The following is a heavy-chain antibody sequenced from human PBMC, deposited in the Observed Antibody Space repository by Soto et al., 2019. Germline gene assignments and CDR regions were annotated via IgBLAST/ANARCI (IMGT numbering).Heavy chain of an antibody. V-gene: IGHV4-34*01. CDR1: GGPFSGYY. J-gene: IGHJ4*02. CDR3: ARKGETYSDY. CDR2: INHSGST. D-gene: IGHD2-21*01. Sequence: SETLSLTCAVYGGPFSGYYWSWIRQPPGKGLEWIGEINHSGSTNYNPSLKSRVTISVDTSKNQFSLKLSSVTAADTAVYYCARKGETYSDYWGQGTLVTVSS.